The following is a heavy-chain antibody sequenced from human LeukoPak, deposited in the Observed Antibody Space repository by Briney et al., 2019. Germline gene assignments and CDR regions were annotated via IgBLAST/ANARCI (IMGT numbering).Heavy chain of an antibody. V-gene: IGHV1-2*02. CDR1: GYTFTGHY. CDR2: INPNSGGT. D-gene: IGHD6-19*01. CDR3: ARDPTYSSGWGDYYYYGMDV. Sequence: ASVKVSCKASGYTFTGHYMHWVRQAPGQGLEWMGWINPNSGGTNYAQKFQGRVTMTRDTSISTAYMELSRLRSDDTAVYYCARDPTYSSGWGDYYYYGMDVWGQGTTVTVSS. J-gene: IGHJ6*02.